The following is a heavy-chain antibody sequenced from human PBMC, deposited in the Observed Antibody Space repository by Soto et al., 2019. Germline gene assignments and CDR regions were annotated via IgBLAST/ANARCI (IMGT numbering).Heavy chain of an antibody. CDR3: ARDIGWSQLDY. V-gene: IGHV3-7*03. D-gene: IGHD6-19*01. CDR2: INQDGSEK. J-gene: IGHJ4*02. Sequence: GGSLRLSCTASRFTFSNYWMSWVRQAPGKGLEWVANINQDGSEKNYVDSVKGRFTISRDNAKNSVYLQMNSLRAEDTAVYYYARDIGWSQLDYWGQGTLVTVSS. CDR1: RFTFSNYW.